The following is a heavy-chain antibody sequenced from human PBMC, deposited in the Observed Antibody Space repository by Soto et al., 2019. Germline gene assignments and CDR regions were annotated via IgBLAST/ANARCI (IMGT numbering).Heavy chain of an antibody. V-gene: IGHV3-30*18. CDR1: GFSFSKCG. CDR3: SKAMIGSYDSDAFDV. J-gene: IGHJ3*01. CDR2: ISYDGSTT. D-gene: IGHD3-22*01. Sequence: GGSLRLSXAASGFSFSKCGMHWVRQAPGKGLEWVAVISYDGSTTFYADSVKGRFTISRDNSKNTVFLQMNGLRPEDTAIYYCSKAMIGSYDSDAFDVWGQGTMVTVSS.